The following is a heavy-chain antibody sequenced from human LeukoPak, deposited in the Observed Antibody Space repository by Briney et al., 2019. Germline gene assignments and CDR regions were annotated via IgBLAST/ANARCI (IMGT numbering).Heavy chain of an antibody. CDR2: ISSSGSII. CDR3: ASDRDYYDSSGYLFDY. CDR1: GFTFSSHE. Sequence: PGGSLRLSCAASGFTFSSHEMNWVRQAPGKGLEWVSYISSSGSIIYYADSVKGRFTISRDNAKNSLYLQMNSLRAEDTAVYYCASDRDYYDSSGYLFDYWGQGTLVTVSS. D-gene: IGHD3-22*01. J-gene: IGHJ4*02. V-gene: IGHV3-48*03.